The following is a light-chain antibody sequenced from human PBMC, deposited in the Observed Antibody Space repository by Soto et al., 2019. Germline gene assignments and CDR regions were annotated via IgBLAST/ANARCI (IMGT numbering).Light chain of an antibody. CDR1: QSIGDW. CDR2: DAS. V-gene: IGKV1-5*01. CDR3: QQCYSDPYT. Sequence: DIPMTQSPSTLSASVGDRVTITCRASQSIGDWLAWYQQKPGKAPNLLIFDASTLKSGVPSRFGGSGSGTEFTLTISSLQPDDFATYYCQQCYSDPYTFGQGTHLEI. J-gene: IGKJ2*01.